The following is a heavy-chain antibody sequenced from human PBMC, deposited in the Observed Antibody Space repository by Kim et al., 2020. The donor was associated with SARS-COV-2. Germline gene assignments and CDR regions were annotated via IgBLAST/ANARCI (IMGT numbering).Heavy chain of an antibody. D-gene: IGHD6-13*01. CDR1: GYTFTSYG. Sequence: ASVKVSCKASGYTFTSYGISWVRQAPGQGLEWMGWISAYNGNTNYAQKLQGRVTMTTDTSTSTAYMELRSLRSDDTAVYYCARDRGQQLVTYYYYGMDVWGQGTTVTVSS. V-gene: IGHV1-18*01. J-gene: IGHJ6*02. CDR2: ISAYNGNT. CDR3: ARDRGQQLVTYYYYGMDV.